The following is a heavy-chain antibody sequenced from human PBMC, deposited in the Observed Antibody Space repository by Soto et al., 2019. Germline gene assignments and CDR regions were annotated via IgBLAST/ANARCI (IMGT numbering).Heavy chain of an antibody. CDR2: ISYDGSNK. Sequence: GGSLRLSCAASGFTFSSYGMHWVRQAPGKGLEWVAVISYDGSNKYYADSVKGRCTISRYNSKNTLYLQINSLRAEDTAVYYCAKDLEGGMDVWGQGTTVTVSS. V-gene: IGHV3-30*18. CDR1: GFTFSSYG. J-gene: IGHJ6*02. CDR3: AKDLEGGMDV.